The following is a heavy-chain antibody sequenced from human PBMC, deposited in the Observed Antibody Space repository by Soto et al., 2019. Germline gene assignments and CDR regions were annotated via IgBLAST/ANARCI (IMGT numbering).Heavy chain of an antibody. V-gene: IGHV3-33*01. CDR3: ARAIQLYDYIWGSYLVDY. D-gene: IGHD3-16*02. Sequence: QVQLVESGGGVVQPGRSLRLSCAASGFTFSSYGMHWVRQAPGKGLERVAVIWYDGSNKYYADSVKGRFTISRDNSKNTLYLQMSSLRAEETAVYYCARAIQLYDYIWGSYLVDYWGQGTLVTVSS. CDR2: IWYDGSNK. CDR1: GFTFSSYG. J-gene: IGHJ4*02.